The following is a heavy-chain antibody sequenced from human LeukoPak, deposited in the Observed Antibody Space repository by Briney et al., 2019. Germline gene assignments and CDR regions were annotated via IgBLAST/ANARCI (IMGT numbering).Heavy chain of an antibody. Sequence: PSETLSLTCTVSGGSISSNTYYWGWIRQPPGKGLEWIGSIYYSGSTYYNPSLKSRVTISVDTSKNQFSLKLSSVTAADTAVYYCAREEIDYYDSSGYYYVGAFDVWGQGTMVTVSS. V-gene: IGHV4-39*07. D-gene: IGHD3-22*01. CDR1: GGSISSNTYY. J-gene: IGHJ3*01. CDR3: AREEIDYYDSSGYYYVGAFDV. CDR2: IYYSGST.